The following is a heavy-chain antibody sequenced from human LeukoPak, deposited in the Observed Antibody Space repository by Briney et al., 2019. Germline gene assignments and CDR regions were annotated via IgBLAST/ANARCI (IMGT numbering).Heavy chain of an antibody. Sequence: GGSLRLSCAASGFTFSSYAMSWVRQAPGKGLEWVSAISGSGGSTYYADSVKGRFTISRDNSKNTLYLQMNSLRAEDTAVYYCAKDLLRLGGLSLGPFDYWGQGTLVTVSS. V-gene: IGHV3-23*01. J-gene: IGHJ4*02. CDR3: AKDLLRLGGLSLGPFDY. CDR2: ISGSGGST. D-gene: IGHD3-16*02. CDR1: GFTFSSYA.